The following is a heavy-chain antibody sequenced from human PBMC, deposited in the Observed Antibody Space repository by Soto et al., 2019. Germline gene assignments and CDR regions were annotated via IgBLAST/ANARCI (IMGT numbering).Heavy chain of an antibody. V-gene: IGHV1-69*01. J-gene: IGHJ6*02. CDR2: IIPIFGTA. CDR1: GGTFSSYA. Sequence: QVQLVQSGAEVKKPGSSVKVSCKASGGTFSSYAISWVRQAPGQGLEWMGGIIPIFGTANYAQKFQGRVTITADESTSTAYMELSSLRSEDTAVYYCAREREYYGSGSYYSYYGVDVWGQGTTVTVSS. D-gene: IGHD3-10*01. CDR3: AREREYYGSGSYYSYYGVDV.